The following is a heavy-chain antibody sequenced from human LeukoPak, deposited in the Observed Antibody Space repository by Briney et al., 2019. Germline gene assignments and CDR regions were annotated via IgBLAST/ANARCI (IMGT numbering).Heavy chain of an antibody. V-gene: IGHV4-39*07. Sequence: SETLSLTCTVSGGSISSSSYYWGWIRQPPGKGLEWIGSIYYSGSTYYNPSLKSRVTISVDTSKNQFSLKLRSVTAADTAVYYCARGARSGSSSWYSHYYYYMDVWGKGTTVTISS. CDR1: GGSISSSSYY. CDR2: IYYSGST. D-gene: IGHD6-13*01. J-gene: IGHJ6*03. CDR3: ARGARSGSSSWYSHYYYYMDV.